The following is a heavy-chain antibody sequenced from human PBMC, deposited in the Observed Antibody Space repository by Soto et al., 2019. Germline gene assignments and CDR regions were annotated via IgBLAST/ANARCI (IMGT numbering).Heavy chain of an antibody. CDR1: GASMSSRGYY. CDR3: ARDRHNNFFDP. V-gene: IGHV4-31*03. Sequence: PSLTCTVSGASMSSRGYYWTWIRQSPGKGLEWIGYIYYSGSTYYNPSLESRVAISLDTSRSQFSLTLHSVTAADTAIYYCARDRHNNFFDPWGQGTLVTVS. CDR2: IYYSGST. J-gene: IGHJ5*02. D-gene: IGHD6-6*01.